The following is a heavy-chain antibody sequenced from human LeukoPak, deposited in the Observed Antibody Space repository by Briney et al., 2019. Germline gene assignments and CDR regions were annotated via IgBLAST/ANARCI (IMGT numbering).Heavy chain of an antibody. CDR3: ARSTDLAYCGGDCYRFDY. J-gene: IGHJ4*02. Sequence: SETLSLTCTVSGGSISSSSYYWGWIRQPPGKGLEWIGSIYYSGSTYYNPSLKSRVTISVDTSKNQFSLKLSSVTAADTAVYYCARSTDLAYCGGDCYRFDYWGQGTLVTVSS. CDR1: GGSISSSSYY. D-gene: IGHD2-21*02. V-gene: IGHV4-39*07. CDR2: IYYSGST.